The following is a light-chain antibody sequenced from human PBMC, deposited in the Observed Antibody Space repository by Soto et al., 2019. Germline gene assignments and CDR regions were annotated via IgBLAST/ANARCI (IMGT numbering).Light chain of an antibody. J-gene: IGKJ1*01. Sequence: DIQMTQSPSSLSASVGDRVTITCRASQSISSYLNWYQQKVGKAPKLLISAASSLQSGVPSRFSGSGSGTDFTLTINSLQPVDFATYYCQQSYSTPWTFCQGTKVDTK. V-gene: IGKV1-39*01. CDR1: QSISSY. CDR3: QQSYSTPWT. CDR2: AAS.